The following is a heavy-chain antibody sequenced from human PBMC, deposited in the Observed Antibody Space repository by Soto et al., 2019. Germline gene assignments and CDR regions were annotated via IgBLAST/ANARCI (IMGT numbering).Heavy chain of an antibody. CDR3: ARGGYDTSGQTFIGWGPDC. J-gene: IGHJ4*02. CDR2: RYYSGNT. Sequence: HVQLQESGPGPVTPSQTLSLSCTVSGVSITSGSYYWTWVRQSPWKGLEWIGYRYYSGNTYYNPSLNGRATISVDTSNNQFSLKLTSVTAADTAVYYCARGGYDTSGQTFIGWGPDCWGQGTLVTVSS. D-gene: IGHD3-22*01. V-gene: IGHV4-30-4*01. CDR1: GVSITSGSYY.